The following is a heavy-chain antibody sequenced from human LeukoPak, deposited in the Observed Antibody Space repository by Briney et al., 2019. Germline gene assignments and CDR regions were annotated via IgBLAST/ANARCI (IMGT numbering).Heavy chain of an antibody. Sequence: PSETLSLTCAVSGGSISSSNWWSWVRQPPGKGLEWIGEIYHSGSTNYNPSLKSRVTISVDKSKNQFSLKLSSVTAADTAVYYCARGKYYDILTGYSLKYFDYWGQGTLVTVSS. CDR1: GGSISSSNW. D-gene: IGHD3-9*01. CDR3: ARGKYYDILTGYSLKYFDY. CDR2: IYHSGST. J-gene: IGHJ4*02. V-gene: IGHV4-4*02.